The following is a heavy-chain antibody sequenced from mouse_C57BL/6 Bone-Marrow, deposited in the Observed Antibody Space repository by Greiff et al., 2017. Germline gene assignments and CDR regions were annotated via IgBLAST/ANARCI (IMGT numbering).Heavy chain of an antibody. V-gene: IGHV7-1*01. CDR3: ARDYYGSSYWYFDV. Sequence: EVKLVESGGGLVQSGRSLRLSCATSGFTFSDFYMEWVRQAPGKGLEWIAASRNKANDYTTEYSASVKGRFIVSRDTSQSILYLQMNALSAEDTAIYYCARDYYGSSYWYFDVWGTGTTVTVSS. CDR1: GFTFSDFY. CDR2: SRNKANDYTT. J-gene: IGHJ1*03. D-gene: IGHD1-1*01.